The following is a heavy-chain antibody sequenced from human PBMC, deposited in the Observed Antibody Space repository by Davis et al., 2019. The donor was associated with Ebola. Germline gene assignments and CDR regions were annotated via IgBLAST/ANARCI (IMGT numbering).Heavy chain of an antibody. CDR3: VGEVGTTHY. D-gene: IGHD1-26*01. Sequence: PGGSLRLSCAASGFTFSSYGMHWVRQAPGKGLEWVAVIWYDGSNKYYADSVKSRFTISRDNSRNTLCLQMNSLRADDTAVYYCVGEVGTTHYWGQGTLVTVSS. CDR1: GFTFSSYG. J-gene: IGHJ4*02. V-gene: IGHV3-33*08. CDR2: IWYDGSNK.